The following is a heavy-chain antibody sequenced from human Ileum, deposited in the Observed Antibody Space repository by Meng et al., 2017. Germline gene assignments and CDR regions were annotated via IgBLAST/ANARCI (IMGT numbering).Heavy chain of an antibody. J-gene: IGHJ4*02. CDR3: AREFYVDTAMVIDS. V-gene: IGHV4-30-4*01. CDR1: NGSLTNVNYY. CDR2: ISYDGSS. Sequence: QVQLQESGPGLVKASQTLSLTCSVSNGSLTNVNYYWNWIRQAPGQALEHIGYISYDGSSYATPSLKSRVTMSIDTSTNQFSLRLDSVTAADTAVYYCAREFYVDTAMVIDSWGPGALVTVSS. D-gene: IGHD5-18*01.